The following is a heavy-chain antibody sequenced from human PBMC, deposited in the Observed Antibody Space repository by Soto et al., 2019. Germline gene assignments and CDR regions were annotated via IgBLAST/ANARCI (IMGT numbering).Heavy chain of an antibody. CDR1: GGTFSSYA. J-gene: IGHJ4*02. Sequence: SVKVSCKASGGTFSSYAISWVRQSPGQGLEWMGGIIPIFGTANYAQKFQGRVTITADESTSTAYMELSSLRSEDTAVYYCAREALIAAAGSPFDYWGQGTLVTVSS. CDR2: IIPIFGTA. D-gene: IGHD6-13*01. CDR3: AREALIAAAGSPFDY. V-gene: IGHV1-69*13.